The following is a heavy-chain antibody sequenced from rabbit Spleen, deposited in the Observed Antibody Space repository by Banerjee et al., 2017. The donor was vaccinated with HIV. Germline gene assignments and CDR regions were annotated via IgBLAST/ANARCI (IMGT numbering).Heavy chain of an antibody. D-gene: IGHD8-1*01. J-gene: IGHJ4*01. CDR3: ARDGAGGSAFNL. CDR1: GFDFSSYY. Sequence: QLKESGGGLVQPGGSLKLSCKASGFDFSSYYMNWVRQAPGKGLEWIGYIDPVFGVTYYASWVNGRFAVSSHDAQNTLYLQLNSLTDANTATYFCARDGAGGSAFNLWGQGTLVTVS. V-gene: IGHV1S7*01. CDR2: IDPVFGVT.